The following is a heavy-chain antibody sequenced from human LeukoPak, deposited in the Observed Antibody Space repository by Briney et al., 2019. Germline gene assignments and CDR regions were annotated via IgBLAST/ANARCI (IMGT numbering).Heavy chain of an antibody. CDR3: ARVERYESILDAFDI. CDR1: GGSISSSSYS. J-gene: IGHJ3*02. V-gene: IGHV4-30-4*07. CDR2: IYYSGRT. Sequence: SETLSLTCAVSGGSISSSSYSWSWIRQPPGKGLEWIGYIYYSGRTYYNPSLKSRLTISVDTSKNQFSLKLSSVTAADTAVYYCARVERYESILDAFDIWGRGTMVTASS. D-gene: IGHD2-21*01.